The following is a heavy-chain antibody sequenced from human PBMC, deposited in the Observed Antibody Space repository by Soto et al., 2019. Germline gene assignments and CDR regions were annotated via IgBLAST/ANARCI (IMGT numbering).Heavy chain of an antibody. CDR1: GGTFSSYA. CDR3: ATLFGITIFGVVITQYYYYGMDV. V-gene: IGHV1-69*13. CDR2: IIPIFGTA. Sequence: ASVKVSCKASGGTFSSYAISWVRQAPGQGLEWMGGIIPIFGTANYAQKFQGRVTITADESTSTAYTELSSLRSEDTAVYYCATLFGITIFGVVITQYYYYGMDVWGQGTTVTVSS. J-gene: IGHJ6*02. D-gene: IGHD3-3*01.